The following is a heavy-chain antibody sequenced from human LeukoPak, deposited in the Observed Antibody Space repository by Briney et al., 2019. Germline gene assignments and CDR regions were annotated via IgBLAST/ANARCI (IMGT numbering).Heavy chain of an antibody. CDR2: IIPIFGTA. J-gene: IGHJ5*02. V-gene: IGHV1-69*01. Sequence: SVKVSCKASGGTFSSYAISWVRQAPGQGLEWIGGIIPIFGTANYAQKFQGRVTITADESTSTAYMELSSLRSEDTAVYYCARGLGSSWFNWFDPWGQGTLVTVSS. CDR1: GGTFSSYA. D-gene: IGHD6-13*01. CDR3: ARGLGSSWFNWFDP.